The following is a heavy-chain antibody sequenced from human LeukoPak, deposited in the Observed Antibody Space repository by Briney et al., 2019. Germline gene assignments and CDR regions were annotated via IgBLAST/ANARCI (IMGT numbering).Heavy chain of an antibody. J-gene: IGHJ4*02. CDR3: AKDRRPLYYYGSGSLDY. V-gene: IGHV3-30*02. CDR2: IRYDGSNK. Sequence: HSGGSLRLSCAASGFAFSSYGMYWVRQAPGKGLEWVAFIRYDGSNKYYADSVKGRFTVSRDNSKNTLYLQMNSQRAEDTAVYYCAKDRRPLYYYGSGSLDYWGQGTLVTVSS. D-gene: IGHD3-10*01. CDR1: GFAFSSYG.